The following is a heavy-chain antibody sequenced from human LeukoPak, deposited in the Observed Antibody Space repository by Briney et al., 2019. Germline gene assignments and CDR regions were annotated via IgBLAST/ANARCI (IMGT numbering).Heavy chain of an antibody. D-gene: IGHD6-19*01. Sequence: SETLSLTCTVSGGSISSSSYYRGWIRQPPGKGLEWIGSIYYSGSTYYNPSLKSRVTISVDTSKNQFSLKLSSVTAADTAAYYCARRLAVAGTFEPMGTFDYWGQGTLVTVSS. J-gene: IGHJ4*02. CDR3: ARRLAVAGTFEPMGTFDY. CDR1: GGSISSSSYY. CDR2: IYYSGST. V-gene: IGHV4-39*01.